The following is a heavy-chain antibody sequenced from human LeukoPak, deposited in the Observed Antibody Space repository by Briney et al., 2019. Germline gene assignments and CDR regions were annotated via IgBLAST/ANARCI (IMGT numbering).Heavy chain of an antibody. CDR3: ARRFRVPFDP. CDR2: INHSGST. Sequence: PSETLSLTCAVYGGSFSGYYWSWIRQPPGKGLEWIGEINHSGSTNYNPSLKSRVTISVDTSKNQFSLKLSSVTAADTAVYYCARRFRVPFDPWGRGTLVTVSS. J-gene: IGHJ5*02. CDR1: GGSFSGYY. D-gene: IGHD2-2*01. V-gene: IGHV4-34*01.